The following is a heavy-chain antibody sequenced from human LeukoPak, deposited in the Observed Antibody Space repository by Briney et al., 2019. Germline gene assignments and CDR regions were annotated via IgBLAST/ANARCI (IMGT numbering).Heavy chain of an antibody. V-gene: IGHV1-2*06. J-gene: IGHJ4*02. CDR2: INPNSGGT. CDR3: ARDIEYSSYNFDY. CDR1: GYTFTGYY. Sequence: ASVKVSCKASGYTFTGYYMHWVRQAPGQGLERMGRINPNSGGTNYAQKFQGRVTMTRDTSISTAYMELSRLRSDDTAVYYRARDIEYSSYNFDYWGQGTLVTVSS. D-gene: IGHD6-6*01.